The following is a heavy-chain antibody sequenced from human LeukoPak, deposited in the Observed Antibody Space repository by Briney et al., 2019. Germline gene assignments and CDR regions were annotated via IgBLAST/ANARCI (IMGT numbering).Heavy chain of an antibody. CDR3: ARSSGSHPRLNWFDP. D-gene: IGHD1-26*01. J-gene: IGHJ5*02. V-gene: IGHV3-30-3*01. CDR1: GFTFSSYA. CDR2: ISYDGSNK. Sequence: GGSLRLSCAASGFTFSSYAMHWVRQAPGKGLEWVAVISYDGSNKYYAGSVKGRFTISRDNSKNTLYLQMNSLRAEDTAVYYCARSSGSHPRLNWFDPWGQGTLVTVSS.